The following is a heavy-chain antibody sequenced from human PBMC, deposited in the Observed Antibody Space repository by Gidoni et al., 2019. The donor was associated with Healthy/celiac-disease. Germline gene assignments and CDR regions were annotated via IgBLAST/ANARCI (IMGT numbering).Heavy chain of an antibody. Sequence: EVQLLESGGGLVQPGGSLRLSCAASGFTFSSYAMSWVRQAPGKGLEWVSAISGSGGSTYYADSVKGRFTISRDNSKNTLYLQMNSLRAEDTAVYYCAKDEEDSSSWYPNWFDPWGQGTLVTVSS. J-gene: IGHJ5*02. V-gene: IGHV3-23*01. CDR2: ISGSGGST. CDR1: GFTFSSYA. CDR3: AKDEEDSSSWYPNWFDP. D-gene: IGHD6-13*01.